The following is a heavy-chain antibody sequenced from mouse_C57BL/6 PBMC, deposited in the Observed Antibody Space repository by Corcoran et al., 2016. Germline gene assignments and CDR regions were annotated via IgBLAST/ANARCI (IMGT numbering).Heavy chain of an antibody. D-gene: IGHD1-1*01. CDR1: GYTFTDYY. CDR3: ARSRAFTTLVAEAMDY. J-gene: IGHJ4*01. Sequence: EVQLQQSGPELVKPGASVKISCKASGYTFTDYYMNWVKQSHGKSLEWIGDINPNNGGTSYNQKFKGKATLTVAKSSSTAYMELRSLTSEDSAVYYCARSRAFTTLVAEAMDYWGQGTSVTVSS. V-gene: IGHV1-26*01. CDR2: INPNNGGT.